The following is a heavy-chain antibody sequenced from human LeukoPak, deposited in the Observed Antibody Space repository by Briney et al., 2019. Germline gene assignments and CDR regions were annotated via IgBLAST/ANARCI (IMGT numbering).Heavy chain of an antibody. CDR2: ISGSGGST. CDR1: GFTFSSYA. D-gene: IGHD3-22*01. J-gene: IGHJ4*02. CDR3: TKQEGYYDSSSWPD. Sequence: GGSLRLSCAASGFTFSSYAMSWVRQAPGKGLEWVSAISGSGGSTYYADSVKGRFTISRDNSKNTLYLQMNSLRAEDTAVHYCTKQEGYYDSSSWPDWGQGTLVTVSS. V-gene: IGHV3-23*01.